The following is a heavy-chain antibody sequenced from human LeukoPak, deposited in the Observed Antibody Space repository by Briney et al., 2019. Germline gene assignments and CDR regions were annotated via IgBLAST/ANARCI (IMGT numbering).Heavy chain of an antibody. D-gene: IGHD1-26*01. CDR1: GFRFSGYE. V-gene: IGHV3-48*03. CDR2: ISGGSTV. CDR3: ARENSGTTGDAFDI. Sequence: GRSLRLSCAASGFRFSGYEMNWVRQAAGQGLEWVSYISGGSTVYYADSVKGRFTISRDNAKNSLYLQMNSLRLDDTAVYYCARENSGTTGDAFDIWGPGTMVTVSS. J-gene: IGHJ3*02.